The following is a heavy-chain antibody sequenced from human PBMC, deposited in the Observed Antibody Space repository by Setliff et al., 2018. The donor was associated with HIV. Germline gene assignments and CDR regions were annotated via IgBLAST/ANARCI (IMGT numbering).Heavy chain of an antibody. Sequence: SVKVSCKASGGTFSSFAIHWVRQAPGQGLEWVGGIIPMFGTANYAQKFHGRVTITADESTNTAYMELSSLGSEDTAVYYCALGYCSVGSCYSVDFDYWGQGTLVTVSS. CDR1: GGTFSSFA. CDR3: ALGYCSVGSCYSVDFDY. V-gene: IGHV1-69*13. J-gene: IGHJ4*02. D-gene: IGHD2-15*01. CDR2: IIPMFGTA.